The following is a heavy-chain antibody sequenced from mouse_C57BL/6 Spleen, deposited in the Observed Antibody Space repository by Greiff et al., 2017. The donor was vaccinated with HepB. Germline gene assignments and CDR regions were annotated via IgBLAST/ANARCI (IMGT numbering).Heavy chain of an antibody. J-gene: IGHJ1*03. Sequence: EVQWVESGGGLVKPGGSLKLSCAASGFTFSSYAMSWVRQTPEKRLEWVATISDGGSYTYYPDNVKGRFTISRDNAKNNLYLQMSHLKSEDTAMYYCARELAYYNNYPVYFDVWGTGTTVTVSS. CDR3: ARELAYYNNYPVYFDV. CDR1: GFTFSSYA. D-gene: IGHD2-5*01. V-gene: IGHV5-4*01. CDR2: ISDGGSYT.